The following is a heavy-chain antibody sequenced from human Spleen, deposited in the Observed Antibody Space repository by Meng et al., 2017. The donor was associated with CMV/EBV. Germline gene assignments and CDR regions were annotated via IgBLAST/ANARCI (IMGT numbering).Heavy chain of an antibody. CDR3: ARDTGYCSSTSCYWVYYYGMDV. CDR2: ISYDGSNK. Sequence: YAMHWVRQAPGKGLEWVAVISYDGSNKYYADSVKGRFTISRDNSKNTLYLQMNSLRAEDTAVYYCARDTGYCSSTSCYWVYYYGMDVWGQGTTVTVSS. D-gene: IGHD2-2*01. J-gene: IGHJ6*02. V-gene: IGHV3-30-3*01. CDR1: YA.